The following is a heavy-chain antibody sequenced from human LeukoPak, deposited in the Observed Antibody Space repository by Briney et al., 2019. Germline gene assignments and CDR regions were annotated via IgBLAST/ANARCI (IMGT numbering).Heavy chain of an antibody. CDR3: ARWGPLGHFDF. CDR2: ISSSGKSI. V-gene: IGHV3-11*01. J-gene: IGHJ4*02. D-gene: IGHD3-16*01. Sequence: GGSLRLSCAASGPTFRDDNMSWIRLAPGKGLEFVSYISSSGKSISYADSVKGRFAISRDNANNSLSLQMNSLRAEDTAMYYCARWGPLGHFDFWGQGTLVTVSS. CDR1: GPTFRDDN.